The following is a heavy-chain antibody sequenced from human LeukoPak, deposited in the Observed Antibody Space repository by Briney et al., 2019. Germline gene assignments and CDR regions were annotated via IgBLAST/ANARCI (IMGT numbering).Heavy chain of an antibody. Sequence: ASVKVSCKASGYTFTGYYMHWVRQAPGQGLEWMGWINPNSGGTKYAQNFQGRVTMTRDTSVSTAYMELSSLRYDDAAVYYCARRGFGSGSYLDSWGQGTLVTVSS. V-gene: IGHV1-2*02. CDR3: ARRGFGSGSYLDS. D-gene: IGHD3-10*01. CDR1: GYTFTGYY. CDR2: INPNSGGT. J-gene: IGHJ4*02.